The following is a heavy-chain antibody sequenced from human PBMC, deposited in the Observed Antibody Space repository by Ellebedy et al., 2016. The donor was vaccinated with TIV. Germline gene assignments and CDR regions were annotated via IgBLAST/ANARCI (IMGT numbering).Heavy chain of an antibody. J-gene: IGHJ4*02. Sequence: GESLKISCAASGFTFSSYAMSWVRQAPGKGLEWVSGFGVSGDTTYYADSVKGRFTISRDNSKNTLYLQMNSLRVEYTAMYYCARGKSGTYKHHAFDWWGQGTLVTVSS. CDR3: ARGKSGTYKHHAFDW. D-gene: IGHD1-14*01. V-gene: IGHV3-23*01. CDR1: GFTFSSYA. CDR2: FGVSGDTT.